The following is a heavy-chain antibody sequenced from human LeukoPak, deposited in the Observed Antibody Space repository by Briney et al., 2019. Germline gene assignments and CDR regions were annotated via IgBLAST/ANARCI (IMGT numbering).Heavy chain of an antibody. Sequence: ASVKVSCKAFGYTFTIYAMNWVRQAPGQGLEWLGWINTNTGNPTYAQDFPGRVVFTLDTSISTAYLQLSSLKTEDTAVYYCARGSAAMIAYWGQGTLVTVSS. D-gene: IGHD2-2*01. CDR2: INTNTGNP. CDR3: ARGSAAMIAY. V-gene: IGHV7-4-1*02. CDR1: GYTFTIYA. J-gene: IGHJ4*02.